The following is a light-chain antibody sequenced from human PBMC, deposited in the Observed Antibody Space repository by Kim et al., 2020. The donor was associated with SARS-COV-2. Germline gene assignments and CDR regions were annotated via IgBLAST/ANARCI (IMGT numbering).Light chain of an antibody. CDR2: QDS. Sequence: VSPGQTASITCSGGKLGDKYACWYQQTPGQSPVLVIYQDSKRPSGIPERFSGSNSGNTATLTISGTQAMDEADYYCQAWDSSTGGVFGTGTKVTVL. J-gene: IGLJ1*01. CDR1: KLGDKY. CDR3: QAWDSSTGGV. V-gene: IGLV3-1*01.